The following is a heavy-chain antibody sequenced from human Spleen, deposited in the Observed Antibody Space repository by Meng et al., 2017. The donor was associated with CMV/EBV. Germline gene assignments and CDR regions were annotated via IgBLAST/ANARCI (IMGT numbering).Heavy chain of an antibody. CDR3: ARAPFDYYYDSSGYYYYFDY. CDR1: GFSLSTSGVG. Sequence: SGPALVKPTQTVTLPCPFSGFSLSTSGVGVGWIRQPPGKALEWLALIYWNDDKRYGPSLKSRLTITKNTSKNQVVLTMTNMDPVDTATYYCARAPFDYYYDSSGYYYYFDYWGQGTLVTVSS. D-gene: IGHD3-22*01. CDR2: IYWNDDK. V-gene: IGHV2-5*01. J-gene: IGHJ4*02.